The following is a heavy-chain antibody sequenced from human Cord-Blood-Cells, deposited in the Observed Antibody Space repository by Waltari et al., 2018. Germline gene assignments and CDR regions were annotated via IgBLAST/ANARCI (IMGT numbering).Heavy chain of an antibody. V-gene: IGHV1-3*01. Sequence: GYTFTSYAMHWVRQAPGQRLEWMGWINAGNGNTKYSQKFQGRVTITRDTSASTAYMELSSLRSEDTAVYYCASGDDCGDYDYWGQGTLVTVSS. CDR3: ASGDDCGDYDY. D-gene: IGHD4-17*01. CDR2: INAGNGNT. J-gene: IGHJ4*02. CDR1: GYTFTSYA.